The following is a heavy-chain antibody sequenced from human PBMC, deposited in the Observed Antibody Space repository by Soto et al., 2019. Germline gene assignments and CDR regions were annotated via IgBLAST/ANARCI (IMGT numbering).Heavy chain of an antibody. D-gene: IGHD4-17*01. CDR2: IYYSGST. CDR3: ARVTHTVTGLFDY. J-gene: IGHJ4*02. V-gene: IGHV4-31*03. CDR1: GGSISSGGYY. Sequence: SETLSLTCTVSGGSISSGGYYWSWIRQHPGKGLEWIGYIYYSGSTYYNPSLKSRVTISVDTSKNQFSLKLSSVTAADTAVYYCARVTHTVTGLFDYWGQGNLVTVSS.